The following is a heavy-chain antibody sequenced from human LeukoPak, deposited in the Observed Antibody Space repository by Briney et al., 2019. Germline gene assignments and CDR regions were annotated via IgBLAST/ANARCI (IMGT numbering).Heavy chain of an antibody. CDR2: IFWDDDE. V-gene: IGHV2-5*02. J-gene: IGHJ5*01. Sequence: SGPTLVNPTQTLTLTCTFSGFSLRTLGMGVGWIRQPPGKALEWLALIFWDDDERYSPSLKSRLTITKDTFKNQVVLTMTNMDPVDTATYYCAHRHNLGVTGPVTTFDSWGRGTLVTVSS. D-gene: IGHD2-21*02. CDR3: AHRHNLGVTGPVTTFDS. CDR1: GFSLRTLGMG.